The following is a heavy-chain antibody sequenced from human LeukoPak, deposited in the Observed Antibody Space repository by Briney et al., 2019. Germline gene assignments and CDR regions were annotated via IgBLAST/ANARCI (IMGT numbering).Heavy chain of an antibody. V-gene: IGHV4-30-2*01. CDR3: ARSLYYVFGIGPGK. CDR1: GVSISDYY. J-gene: IGHJ4*02. CDR2: IYHSVST. D-gene: IGHD3-3*01. Sequence: PSETLSLTCAVSGVSISDYYWSWIRQPPGKGLEWIGYIYHSVSTYYNPSLKSRVTISVDRSKNQFSLKLSSVTAADTAVYYCARSLYYVFGIGPGKWGEEPLVPVSP.